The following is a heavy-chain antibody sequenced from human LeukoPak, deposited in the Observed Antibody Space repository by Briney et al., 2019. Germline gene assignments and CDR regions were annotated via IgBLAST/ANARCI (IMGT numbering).Heavy chain of an antibody. Sequence: PAGTLRLSCAASGFTFSSHGMNWVRQAPGKGLEWVSGISPNGVITYYADSVKGRFTISRDNSKGTVSLQMNSLTPEDTAVYYCAKDDAWLQYGDWGRGTLVTVSS. J-gene: IGHJ4*02. CDR1: GFTFSSHG. CDR3: AKDDAWLQYGD. D-gene: IGHD5-24*01. V-gene: IGHV3-23*01. CDR2: ISPNGVIT.